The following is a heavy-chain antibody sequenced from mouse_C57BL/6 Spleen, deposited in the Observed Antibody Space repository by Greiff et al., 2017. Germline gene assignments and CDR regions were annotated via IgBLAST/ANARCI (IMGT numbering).Heavy chain of an antibody. J-gene: IGHJ2*01. CDR2: IDPSDSYT. V-gene: IGHV1-69*01. CDR1: GYTFTSYW. D-gene: IGHD4-1*01. CDR3: ARSRLGRDYFDY. Sequence: QVQLQQPGAELVMPGASVKLSCKASGYTFTSYWMHWVKQRPGQGLEWIGEIDPSDSYTNYNQKFKGKSTLTVDKSSSTAYMQLSSLTSEDSAVYYCARSRLGRDYFDYWGQGTTLTVSS.